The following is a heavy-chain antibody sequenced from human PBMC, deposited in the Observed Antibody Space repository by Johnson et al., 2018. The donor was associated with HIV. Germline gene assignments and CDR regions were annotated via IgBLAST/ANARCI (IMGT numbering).Heavy chain of an antibody. CDR3: ATCSDQVLLGGDAFDI. D-gene: IGHD3-16*01. V-gene: IGHV3-7*01. CDR1: AFTFDDYG. Sequence: VQLVESGGGVVQPGRSLRLSCTASAFTFDDYGMSWVRQAPGKGLEWVANIKQDGSEQYYVDSVKGRLTLSRDNAKNSLFLQMNSLRVEDTAVYYCATCSDQVLLGGDAFDIWGQGTMVTVSS. J-gene: IGHJ3*02. CDR2: IKQDGSEQ.